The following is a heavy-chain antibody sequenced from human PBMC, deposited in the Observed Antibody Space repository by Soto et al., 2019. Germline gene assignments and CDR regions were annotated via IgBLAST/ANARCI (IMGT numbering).Heavy chain of an antibody. Sequence: LSLTCTVSGGSISSSNWWSWVRQPPGKGLEWIGEIYHSGSTNYNPSLKSRVTISVDKSKNQFSLKLSSVTAADTAVYYCARVGEAAVDTASGMDVWGQGTTVTVSS. CDR3: ARVGEAAVDTASGMDV. CDR2: IYHSGST. V-gene: IGHV4-4*02. D-gene: IGHD5-18*01. CDR1: GGSISSSNW. J-gene: IGHJ6*02.